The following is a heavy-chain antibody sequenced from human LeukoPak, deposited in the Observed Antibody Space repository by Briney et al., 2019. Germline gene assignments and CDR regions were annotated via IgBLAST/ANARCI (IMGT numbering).Heavy chain of an antibody. J-gene: IGHJ5*02. CDR1: GYTFTGYY. V-gene: IGHV1-2*02. CDR3: ARAWVRGVVNWFDP. CDR2: INPNSGGT. D-gene: IGHD3-10*01. Sequence: GASVKVSCKASGYTFTGYYMHWVRQAPGQGLEWMGWINPNSGGTNYAQKFQGRVTMTRDTSISTAYMELSRLRSDDTAVYYRARAWVRGVVNWFDPWGQGTLVTVSS.